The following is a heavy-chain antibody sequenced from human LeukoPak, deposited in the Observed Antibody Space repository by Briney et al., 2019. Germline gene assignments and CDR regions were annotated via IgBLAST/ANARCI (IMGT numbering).Heavy chain of an antibody. Sequence: QSGGSLRLSCAASGFTFSSYAMHWVRQAPGKGLEWVAVTSFDGSNKDYADSVKGRFTISRDNSKNTLYLQLNSLRVEDTAVYYCARLWDSYGYLDYWGQGTLVTVSS. CDR2: TSFDGSNK. CDR1: GFTFSSYA. CDR3: ARLWDSYGYLDY. J-gene: IGHJ4*02. V-gene: IGHV3-30-3*01. D-gene: IGHD5-18*01.